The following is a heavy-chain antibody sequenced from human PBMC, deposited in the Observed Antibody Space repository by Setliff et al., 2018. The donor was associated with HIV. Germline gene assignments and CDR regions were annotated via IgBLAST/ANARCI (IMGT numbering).Heavy chain of an antibody. Sequence: GGSLRLSCVASGFTFSRYWMSWVRQAPGKGLEFVANIKEDGSVTNYVDSVKGRFTISRDNAKNLVFLQMSSLRAEDTAVYYCARVVDTSGGYWGSFYRYMDVWGKGTTVTVSS. V-gene: IGHV3-7*03. D-gene: IGHD3-10*01. CDR3: ARVVDTSGGYWGSFYRYMDV. CDR1: GFTFSRYW. J-gene: IGHJ6*03. CDR2: IKEDGSVT.